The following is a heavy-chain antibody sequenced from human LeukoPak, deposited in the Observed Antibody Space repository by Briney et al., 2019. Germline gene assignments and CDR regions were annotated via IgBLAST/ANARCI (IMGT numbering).Heavy chain of an antibody. CDR2: INPNSGGT. CDR3: ARVKNYYDSSGYLYYFDY. Sequence: ASVKVSCKASGYTFTGYYMHWVRQAPGQGLEWMGWINPNSGGTNYAQKFQGRVTMTRDTSISTAYMELSRLRSDDTAVYYCARVKNYYDSSGYLYYFDYWGRGTPVTVSS. CDR1: GYTFTGYY. D-gene: IGHD3-22*01. J-gene: IGHJ4*02. V-gene: IGHV1-2*02.